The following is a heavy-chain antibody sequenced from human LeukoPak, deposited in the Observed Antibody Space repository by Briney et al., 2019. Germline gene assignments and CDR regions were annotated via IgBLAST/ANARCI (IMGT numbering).Heavy chain of an antibody. CDR3: ARALSYYDFWSGHDAFDI. V-gene: IGHV1-8*01. J-gene: IGHJ3*02. Sequence: GASVKVSCKASGYTFTSYDINWVRQATGQGLEWMGWMNPNSGNTGYAQKFQGRVTMTRNTSISTAYMELSSLRSEDTAVYYCARALSYYDFWSGHDAFDIWSQGTMVTVSS. CDR1: GYTFTSYD. D-gene: IGHD3-3*01. CDR2: MNPNSGNT.